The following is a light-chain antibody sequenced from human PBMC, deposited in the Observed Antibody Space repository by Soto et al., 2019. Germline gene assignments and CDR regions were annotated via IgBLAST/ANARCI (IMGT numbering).Light chain of an antibody. J-gene: IGKJ5*01. CDR3: QQYSNWPPIT. Sequence: EIVLTQSPGTLSLSPGERATLSCRSRQSVSSNYLAWYQQKPGQAPKVLIYRASSRATGIPDRFSGSGSGTEFTLTISSLQSEDFAVYYCQQYSNWPPITFGQGTRLEIK. V-gene: IGKV3-20*01. CDR1: QSVSSNY. CDR2: RAS.